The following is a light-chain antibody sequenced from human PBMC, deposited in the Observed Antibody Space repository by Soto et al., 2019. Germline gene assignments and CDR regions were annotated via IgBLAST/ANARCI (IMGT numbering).Light chain of an antibody. V-gene: IGKV3-20*01. CDR1: QSISRSS. CDR3: QHDGTFRT. J-gene: IGKJ4*01. Sequence: EIVLTQSPGTLSLSPGQRATLSCRASQSISRSSLAWYQQKPGQTPRLLIYGAASRAAGIPDRFTGSGSGTDFTLTITRLEPEDFALYYCQHDGTFRTFGGGTKVEI. CDR2: GAA.